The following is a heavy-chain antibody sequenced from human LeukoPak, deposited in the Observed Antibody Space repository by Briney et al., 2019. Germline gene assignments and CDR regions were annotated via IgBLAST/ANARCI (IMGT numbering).Heavy chain of an antibody. J-gene: IGHJ6*02. Sequence: GGSLRLSCAASGFTFSSYWMSWVRQAPGKGLEWVANIKQDGSEKYYVDSVKGRFTISRDNAKNSLYLQMNSLRAEDTAVYYCARARYPIWKSDFWSGYYGRYYYYGMDVWGQGTTVTVSS. D-gene: IGHD3-3*01. CDR1: GFTFSSYW. CDR2: IKQDGSEK. CDR3: ARARYPIWKSDFWSGYYGRYYYYGMDV. V-gene: IGHV3-7*03.